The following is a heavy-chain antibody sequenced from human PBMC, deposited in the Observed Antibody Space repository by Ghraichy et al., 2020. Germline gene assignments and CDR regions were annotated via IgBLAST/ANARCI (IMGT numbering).Heavy chain of an antibody. Sequence: GGSLRLSCAASGFTFSDHYMDWVRQAPGKGLEWVGRTRNKANSYTTEYAASVKGRFTISRDDSKNSLYLQMNSLKTEDTAVYYCARARGYDFSYGMDVWGQGTTVTVSS. CDR3: ARARGYDFSYGMDV. CDR2: TRNKANSYTT. CDR1: GFTFSDHY. D-gene: IGHD5-12*01. J-gene: IGHJ6*02. V-gene: IGHV3-72*01.